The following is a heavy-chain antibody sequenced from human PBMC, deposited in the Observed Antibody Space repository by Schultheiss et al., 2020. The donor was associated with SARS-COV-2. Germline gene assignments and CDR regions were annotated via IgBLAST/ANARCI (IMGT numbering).Heavy chain of an antibody. J-gene: IGHJ2*01. D-gene: IGHD4-23*01. CDR2: ISSRNTYI. Sequence: GESLKISCAASGFTFSSCSMNWVRQAPGKGLEWVSSISSRNTYIDYADSVRGRFTISRDNAKDSLYLQMNSLRAEDTAIYFCAREEYGGHNWYFDLWGRGTLVTVSS. CDR1: GFTFSSCS. CDR3: AREEYGGHNWYFDL. V-gene: IGHV3-21*04.